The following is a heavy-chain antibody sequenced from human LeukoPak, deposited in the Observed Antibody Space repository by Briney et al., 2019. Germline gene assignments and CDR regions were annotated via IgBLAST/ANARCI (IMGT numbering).Heavy chain of an antibody. Sequence: GGSLRLSCTASGFTFSSYDMNWVRQAPGKGLEWVSSISTRSTYIYLADSLKGRFTISRDNAENTLYLQMNSLRAEDTAVYFCARSQAAVLMRKDPLDIWGQGTMVTVSS. CDR1: GFTFSSYD. J-gene: IGHJ3*02. D-gene: IGHD2-8*01. CDR2: ISTRSTYI. CDR3: ARSQAAVLMRKDPLDI. V-gene: IGHV3-21*01.